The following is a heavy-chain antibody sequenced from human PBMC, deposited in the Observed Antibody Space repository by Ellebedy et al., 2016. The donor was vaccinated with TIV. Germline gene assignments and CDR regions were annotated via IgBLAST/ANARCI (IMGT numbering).Heavy chain of an antibody. CDR3: ARGGPRFRRLRFYWFDP. D-gene: IGHD5-12*01. V-gene: IGHV1-8*01. Sequence: ASVKVSCXASGYTFTSYDINWVRQATGQGLEWMGWMNPNSGNTGYAQKFQGRVTMTRNTSISTAYMELSSLRSEDTAVYYCARGGPRFRRLRFYWFDPWGQGTLVTVSS. J-gene: IGHJ5*02. CDR2: MNPNSGNT. CDR1: GYTFTSYD.